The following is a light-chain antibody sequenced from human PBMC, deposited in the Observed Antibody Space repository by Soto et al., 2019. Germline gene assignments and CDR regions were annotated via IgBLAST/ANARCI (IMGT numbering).Light chain of an antibody. CDR2: GAS. V-gene: IGKV3-15*01. Sequence: EKVMTQSPATLSVSPGERATLSCRVSQSVGSNLAWFQQKPGQAPRLLIYGASTRAPGIPARFSGSGSGTEFTLTISSLQSEDFAVYYCQQYNNWPPITFGQGTRLEIK. J-gene: IGKJ5*01. CDR3: QQYNNWPPIT. CDR1: QSVGSN.